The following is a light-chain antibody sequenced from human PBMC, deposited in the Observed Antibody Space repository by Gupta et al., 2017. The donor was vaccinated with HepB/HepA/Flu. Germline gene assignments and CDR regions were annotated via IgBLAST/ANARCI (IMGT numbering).Light chain of an antibody. Sequence: QSVLTQPPSVSGAPGHRVTISCTGSSSNIGAGYDVHWYQQLPGTAPKPLIYGNSNRPSGVPDRFSGSKSGTSASLAITGLQAEDEADYYCQSYDSSLWVFGGGTKLTVL. J-gene: IGLJ3*02. V-gene: IGLV1-40*01. CDR2: GNS. CDR3: QSYDSSLWV. CDR1: SSNIGAGYD.